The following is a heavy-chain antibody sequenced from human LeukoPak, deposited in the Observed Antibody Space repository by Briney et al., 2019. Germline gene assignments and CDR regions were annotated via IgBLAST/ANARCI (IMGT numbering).Heavy chain of an antibody. Sequence: PGGSLRLSCAAAGFPFSDRYMSWIRQAPGKGMEWVAYISPNSDNIHYADSVKGRFTISRDNAKNSLFLQLTSLRAEDTAVYYCARGWAFDYWGQGTLVAVSS. V-gene: IGHV3-11*01. D-gene: IGHD1-26*01. CDR3: ARGWAFDY. CDR2: ISPNSDNI. J-gene: IGHJ4*02. CDR1: GFPFSDRY.